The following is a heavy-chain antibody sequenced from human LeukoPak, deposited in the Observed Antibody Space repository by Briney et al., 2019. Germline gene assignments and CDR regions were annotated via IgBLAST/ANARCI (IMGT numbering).Heavy chain of an antibody. Sequence: GASVKVSCKASGYTFTGYYMHWVRQAPGQGLEWMGWINPNSGGTNYAQKFQGRVTMTRDTSISTAYMELSRLRSDDTAVYYCARVTGYSSSWYVQWDNWFDPWGQGTLVTVSS. V-gene: IGHV1-2*02. CDR2: INPNSGGT. J-gene: IGHJ5*02. D-gene: IGHD6-13*01. CDR1: GYTFTGYY. CDR3: ARVTGYSSSWYVQWDNWFDP.